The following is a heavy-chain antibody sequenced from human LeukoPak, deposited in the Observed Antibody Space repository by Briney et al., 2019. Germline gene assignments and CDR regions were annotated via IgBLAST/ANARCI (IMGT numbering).Heavy chain of an antibody. V-gene: IGHV1-2*02. Sequence: ASVKVSCKASRYTFTDYYMHWVRQAPGQGLEWMGWINPNSGGTNYAQKFQGRVTMARDTSISTAYMELSRLRSDDTAVYYCARATSIAARPLFGYWGQGTLVTVSS. CDR3: ARATSIAARPLFGY. CDR1: RYTFTDYY. D-gene: IGHD6-6*01. J-gene: IGHJ4*02. CDR2: INPNSGGT.